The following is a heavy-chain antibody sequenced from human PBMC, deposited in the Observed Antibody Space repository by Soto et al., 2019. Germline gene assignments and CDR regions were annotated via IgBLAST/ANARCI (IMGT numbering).Heavy chain of an antibody. D-gene: IGHD3-22*01. CDR2: IYSGGST. V-gene: IGHV3-53*01. J-gene: IGHJ1*01. CDR3: ARDRVESGYPEYFQH. Sequence: EVQLVESGGGLIQPGGSLRLSCAASGFTVSSNYMSWVRQAPGKGLEWVSVIYSGGSTYYADSVKGRFTISRDNSKNTLYLQMHSLRAEATAVYYCARDRVESGYPEYFQHWGQGTLVTVSS. CDR1: GFTVSSNY.